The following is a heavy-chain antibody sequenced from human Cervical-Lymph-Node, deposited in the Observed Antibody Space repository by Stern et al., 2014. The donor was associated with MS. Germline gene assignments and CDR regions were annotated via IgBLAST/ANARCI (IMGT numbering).Heavy chain of an antibody. CDR1: GDSISSYTHY. CDR2: VFYSGAP. J-gene: IGHJ4*02. CDR3: AKHACTGAACPFDL. Sequence: LEESGPGLVKPSETLSLTCAVSGDSISSYTHYWAWIRQPPGKGLEWIGIVFYSGAPYYIPSLNSPVTISVDTSKNHFSLGLNSVTAADTAVYYCAKHACTGAACPFDLWGQGTLVTVSS. D-gene: IGHD2-8*02. V-gene: IGHV4-39*01.